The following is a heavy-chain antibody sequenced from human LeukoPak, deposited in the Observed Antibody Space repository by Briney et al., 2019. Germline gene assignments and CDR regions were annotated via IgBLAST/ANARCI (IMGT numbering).Heavy chain of an antibody. D-gene: IGHD7-27*01. V-gene: IGHV3-23*01. Sequence: GGSLRLSCAASGFTFSSYTMSWVRQAPGKGLEWVSTITTSDGNTYYADSVKGRFTVSRDNSKSTLYLQMNSLRAEDTAVYYCAKDGGLWVSAHWGDSWGRGTLVTVSS. CDR2: ITTSDGNT. CDR3: AKDGGLWVSAHWGDS. CDR1: GFTFSSYT. J-gene: IGHJ4*02.